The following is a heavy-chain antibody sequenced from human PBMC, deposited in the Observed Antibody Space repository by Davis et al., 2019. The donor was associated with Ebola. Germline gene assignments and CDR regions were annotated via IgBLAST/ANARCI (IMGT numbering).Heavy chain of an antibody. CDR3: ARDQPSSSSWFDAFDI. J-gene: IGHJ3*02. CDR2: IYSGGST. Sequence: GESLKISCAASGFTVSSNYMSWVRQAPGKGLEWVSVIYSGGSTYYADSVKGRFTISRDNSKNTLYLQMNSLRAEDTAVYYCARDQPSSSSWFDAFDIWGQGTMVTVSS. D-gene: IGHD6-13*01. V-gene: IGHV3-53*01. CDR1: GFTVSSNY.